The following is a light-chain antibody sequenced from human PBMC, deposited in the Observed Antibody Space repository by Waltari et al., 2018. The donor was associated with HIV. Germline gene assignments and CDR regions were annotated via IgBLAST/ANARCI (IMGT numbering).Light chain of an antibody. J-gene: IGKJ3*01. Sequence: DIVMTQSPDSLAVSLGERATINCKSSQSLLYSSHNKNYLAWYQQKPGQPPKLLIYWASTREAGVPDRFSGSGSGTDFTLSISGLQAEDVAVYFCQQYYTTPDTFGPGTKVDIK. CDR3: QQYYTTPDT. CDR1: QSLLYSSHNKNY. V-gene: IGKV4-1*01. CDR2: WAS.